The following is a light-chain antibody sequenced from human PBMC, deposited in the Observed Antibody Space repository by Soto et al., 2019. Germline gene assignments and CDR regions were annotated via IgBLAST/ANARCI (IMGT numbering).Light chain of an antibody. CDR3: SSYTSSSTIYV. J-gene: IGLJ1*01. CDR2: DVS. Sequence: QSALTQPASVSGSPGQSITISCTGTSSDVGGYNYVSWYQQHPGKAPKLMIYDVSNRPSGVSNRFSGSNSGNTASLTISGLQAEDEADYYCSSYTSSSTIYVFGTGTKVTVL. CDR1: SSDVGGYNY. V-gene: IGLV2-14*01.